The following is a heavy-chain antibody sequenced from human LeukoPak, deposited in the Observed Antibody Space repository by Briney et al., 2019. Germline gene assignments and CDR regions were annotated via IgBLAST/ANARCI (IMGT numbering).Heavy chain of an antibody. CDR2: IYTSGST. Sequence: KPSETLSLTCTVSGGSISSYYWGWIRQPAGKGLEWIGRIYTSGSTNYNPSLKSRVTMSVDTSKNQFSLKLSSVTAADTAVYYCARDYSNYVGGPTFDYWGQGTLVTVSS. CDR3: ARDYSNYVGGPTFDY. V-gene: IGHV4-4*07. D-gene: IGHD4-11*01. J-gene: IGHJ4*02. CDR1: GGSISSYY.